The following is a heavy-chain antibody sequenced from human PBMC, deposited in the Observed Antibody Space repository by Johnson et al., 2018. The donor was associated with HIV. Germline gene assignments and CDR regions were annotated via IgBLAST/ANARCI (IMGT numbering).Heavy chain of an antibody. J-gene: IGHJ3*02. Sequence: VQLVESGGGLVQPGGSLRLSCAASGFTFSSYEMNWVRQAPGKGLEWVSYISSSGSTIYYADSVKGRFTISRDNAKNSLYLQMNSLRAEDTAVYYCARENSSGYHDAFDIWGQGTMVTVSS. CDR2: ISSSGSTI. D-gene: IGHD3-22*01. CDR1: GFTFSSYE. CDR3: ARENSSGYHDAFDI. V-gene: IGHV3-48*03.